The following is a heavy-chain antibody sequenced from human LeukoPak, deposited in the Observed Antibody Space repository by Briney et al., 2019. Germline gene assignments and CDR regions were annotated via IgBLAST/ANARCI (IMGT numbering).Heavy chain of an antibody. D-gene: IGHD2-2*01. CDR1: GDSVSSNSAA. V-gene: IGHV6-1*01. CDR3: ARSHCSSTSCYLVAAAVSLAEFDY. J-gene: IGHJ4*02. Sequence: SQTLSLTCAISGDSVSSNSAAWNWIRQSPSRGLEWLGRTYYRSKWYNDYAVSVQSRITINPDTSKNQFSLQLNSVTPEDTAVYYCARSHCSSTSCYLVAAAVSLAEFDYWGQGTLVTVSS. CDR2: TYYRSKWYN.